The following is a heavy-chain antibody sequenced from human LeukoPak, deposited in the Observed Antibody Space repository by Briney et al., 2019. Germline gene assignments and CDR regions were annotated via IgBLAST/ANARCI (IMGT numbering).Heavy chain of an antibody. CDR1: GVSINDYY. D-gene: IGHD3-9*01. J-gene: IGHJ4*02. Sequence: SETLSLTCGVFGVSINDYYWSWVRQSPGKGLEWIGEISHTEGTRYNPSLESRVTMSVGTSENQLSLKLIFVTAADTAAYYCARIRCGHSGSVCYNHWGLGTPVTVSS. CDR2: ISHTEGT. V-gene: IGHV4-34*01. CDR3: ARIRCGHSGSVCYNH.